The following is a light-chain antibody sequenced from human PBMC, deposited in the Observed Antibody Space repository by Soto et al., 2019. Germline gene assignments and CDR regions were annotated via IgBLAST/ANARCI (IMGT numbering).Light chain of an antibody. V-gene: IGKV1-8*01. CDR3: QQYYSYPRT. CDR1: QGISSY. J-gene: IGKJ1*01. CDR2: AAS. Sequence: AIRMTQSPSSFSASTGERVTITCRASQGISSYLAWYQQKPGKAPKLLIYAASTLQSGVPSRFSGSGSGTDFTLTISFLQSEDFATYYCQQYYSYPRTFGQGTKVEIK.